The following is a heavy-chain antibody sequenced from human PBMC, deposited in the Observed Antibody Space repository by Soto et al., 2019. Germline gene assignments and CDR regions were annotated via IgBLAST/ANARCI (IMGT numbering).Heavy chain of an antibody. CDR1: GGSISSSSYY. CDR3: ATIVGATDY. J-gene: IGHJ4*02. V-gene: IGHV4-39*01. Sequence: QLQLQESGPGLVKPSETLSLTCTVPGGSISSSSYYWGWIRQPPGKGLEWIGSIYYSGSTYYNPSLKSRVTIPVDTSKDQFSLKLSSVTAADTAVYYCATIVGATDYWGQGTLVTVSS. CDR2: IYYSGST. D-gene: IGHD1-26*01.